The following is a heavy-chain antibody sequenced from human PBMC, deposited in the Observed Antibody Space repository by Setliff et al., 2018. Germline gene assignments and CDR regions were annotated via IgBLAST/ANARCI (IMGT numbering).Heavy chain of an antibody. D-gene: IGHD3-22*01. CDR2: ISSYNGKT. V-gene: IGHV1-18*01. CDR3: ARAWYDNSGYYYENYYYFMDV. Sequence: ASVKVSCKASGGTFRSYGISWVRQAPGQGLEWMGWISSYNGKTNYAQKLQGRVTIITDESTSTAFMQLSSLRSDDTAVYYCARAWYDNSGYYYENYYYFMDVWGKGTTVTVSS. J-gene: IGHJ6*03. CDR1: GGTFRSYG.